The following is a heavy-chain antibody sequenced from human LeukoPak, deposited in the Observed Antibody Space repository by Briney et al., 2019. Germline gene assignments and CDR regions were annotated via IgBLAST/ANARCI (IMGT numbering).Heavy chain of an antibody. CDR3: AKEARYGYSQYYFDY. Sequence: GGSLRLSCATSGFCFSSYWMSWVRQAPGKGLEWVANINQDGSEKYYVCSVKGRFTISRDNAENSLYLQMNSLRGEDTALYYCAKEARYGYSQYYFDYWGQGTLVTVSP. CDR1: GFCFSSYW. J-gene: IGHJ4*02. V-gene: IGHV3-7*04. CDR2: INQDGSEK. D-gene: IGHD4-17*01.